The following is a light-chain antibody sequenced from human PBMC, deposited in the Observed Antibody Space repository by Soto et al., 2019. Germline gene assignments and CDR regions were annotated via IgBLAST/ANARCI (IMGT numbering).Light chain of an antibody. CDR2: AAS. CDR3: QQSYSTLYS. V-gene: IGKV1-39*01. J-gene: IGKJ3*01. Sequence: DIQMTQSPSSLSASVGDRVTITCRASQSISSYLNWYQQKPGKAPKLLIYAASSLQSGVPSRFSCSGSGTDFTLTISSLQPEDFATYYCQQSYSTLYSCGPGPKVDIK. CDR1: QSISSY.